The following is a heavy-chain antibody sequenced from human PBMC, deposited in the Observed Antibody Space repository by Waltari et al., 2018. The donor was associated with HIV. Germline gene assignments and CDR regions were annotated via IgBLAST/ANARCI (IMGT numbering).Heavy chain of an antibody. Sequence: QVQLVESGGGVVQPGRSLRLSCAASRFTFSSYAMHWVRQAPGKGVEWGAVISDYRDNKYYAGSVKGRFTISRDNSKNTLYLQMNSRRAEDTAVYYCAKGASGWSPGYWGQGTLVTVSS. CDR3: AKGASGWSPGY. D-gene: IGHD6-19*01. CDR2: ISDYRDNK. V-gene: IGHV3-30*18. J-gene: IGHJ4*02. CDR1: RFTFSSYA.